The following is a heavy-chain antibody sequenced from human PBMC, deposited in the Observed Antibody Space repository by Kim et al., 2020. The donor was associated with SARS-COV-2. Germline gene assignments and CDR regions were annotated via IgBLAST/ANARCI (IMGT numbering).Heavy chain of an antibody. Sequence: GGSLRLSCAASGFTFSSYGMHWVRQAPGKGLEWVAVIWYDGSNKYYADSVKGRLTISRDNSKNTRNLQMNTLRAGDTAGYYCARNHPRNWNNGYYYYYM. J-gene: IGHJ6*03. CDR1: GFTFSSYG. V-gene: IGHV3-33*01. D-gene: IGHD1-1*01. CDR3: ARNHPRNWNNGYYYYYM. CDR2: IWYDGSNK.